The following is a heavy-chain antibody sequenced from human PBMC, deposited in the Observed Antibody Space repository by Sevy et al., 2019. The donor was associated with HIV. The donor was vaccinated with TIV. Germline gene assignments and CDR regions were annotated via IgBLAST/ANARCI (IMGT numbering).Heavy chain of an antibody. CDR2: IKKDGSEK. CDR1: GFTFSSYW. D-gene: IGHD3-3*01. CDR3: SRGSTICGMVNQYRMDD. V-gene: IGHV3-7*03. Sequence: GGSLRLSCAASGFTFSSYWMSWVRQAPGKGLEWVANIKKDGSEKYYVDSVKGRFTISRDNAKNSLYLQMNILRAEDTAMYYCSRGSTICGMVNQYRMDDWGQGTMVTVSS. J-gene: IGHJ6*02.